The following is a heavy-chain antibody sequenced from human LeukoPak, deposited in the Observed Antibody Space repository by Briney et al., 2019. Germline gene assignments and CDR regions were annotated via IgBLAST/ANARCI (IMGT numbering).Heavy chain of an antibody. CDR3: ARDRTHYYGSGSYYDY. CDR1: GGSFSDYY. Sequence: PSETLSLTCAVYGGSFSDYYWTWVRQPPGKGLEWIGEVNHSGNINDNPSLKSRVTISVDTSKNQFSLKLTSVTAADTAVYYCARDRTHYYGSGSYYDYWGQGTLVTVSS. CDR2: VNHSGNI. V-gene: IGHV4-34*01. J-gene: IGHJ4*02. D-gene: IGHD3-10*01.